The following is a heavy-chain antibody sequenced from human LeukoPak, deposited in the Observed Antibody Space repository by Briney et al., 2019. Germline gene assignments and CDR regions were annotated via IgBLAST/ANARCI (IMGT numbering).Heavy chain of an antibody. Sequence: TPSETLSLTCTVSVDSISRYYWNWIRQPPGKGLEWIGYIFNSVTTSYNPSLKSRVTISVDTSKNQFSLKLSSVTAADTAVYYCARDRVGTDAFDIWGQGTMVTVSS. CDR1: VDSISRYY. D-gene: IGHD1-1*01. V-gene: IGHV4-59*01. J-gene: IGHJ3*02. CDR3: ARDRVGTDAFDI. CDR2: IFNSVTT.